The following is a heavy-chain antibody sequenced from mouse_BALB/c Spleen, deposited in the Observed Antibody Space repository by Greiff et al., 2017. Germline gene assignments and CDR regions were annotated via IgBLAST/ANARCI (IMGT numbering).Heavy chain of an antibody. J-gene: IGHJ2*01. CDR2: ISYSGST. Sequence: EVHLVESGPGLVKPSQSLSLTCTVTGYSITSDYAWNWIRQFPGNKLEWMGYISYSGSTSYNPSLKSRISITRDTSKNQFFLQLNSVTTEDTATYYCARRLAYFDYWGQGTTLTVSS. D-gene: IGHD3-2*02. CDR1: GYSITSDYA. CDR3: ARRLAYFDY. V-gene: IGHV3-2*02.